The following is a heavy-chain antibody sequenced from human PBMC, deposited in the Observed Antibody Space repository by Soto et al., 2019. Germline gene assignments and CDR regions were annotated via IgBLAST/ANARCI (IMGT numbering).Heavy chain of an antibody. D-gene: IGHD5-12*01. CDR2: ILPVFPTP. J-gene: IGHJ6*02. CDR3: ARDKDRLQLGGNYYSILDV. Sequence: QVQLEQSGAEVQKPGSSVKVSCKASGGTFSSSAFSWVRQAPGQGLEWMGGILPVFPTPDYAQKFQDRVTITADASTSTTNMELSGLISEDTAIYYCARDKDRLQLGGNYYSILDVWGQGTTVIVSS. CDR1: GGTFSSSA. V-gene: IGHV1-69*12.